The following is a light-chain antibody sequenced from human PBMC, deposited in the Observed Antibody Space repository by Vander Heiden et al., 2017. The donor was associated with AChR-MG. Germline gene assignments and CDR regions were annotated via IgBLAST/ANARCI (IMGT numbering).Light chain of an antibody. V-gene: IGKV1-39*01. CDR1: RSISSD. J-gene: IGKJ1*01. CDR2: AAS. Sequence: DIQMTQSPSSLSASVGDRVATTSRASRSISSDLYCYQQQPGDAPKLLISAASSSQSGVAWWFGGGGSREDFLITSSTYQQDDFANYYCQQSYISPRTFGQGTQLEIK. CDR3: QQSYISPRT.